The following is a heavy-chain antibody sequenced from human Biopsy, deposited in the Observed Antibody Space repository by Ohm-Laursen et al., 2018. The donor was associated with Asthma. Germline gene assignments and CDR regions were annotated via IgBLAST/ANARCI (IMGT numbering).Heavy chain of an antibody. CDR1: GFTFSDYY. D-gene: IGHD1-1*01. Sequence: GSLRLSCAASGFTFSDYYMSWIRQAPGKGLEWIPYINGKSNSIEYADSVKGRFTISRDNAKNSLDLQMNSLREEDTAVYYCVRDGTDDAFDIWGQGTVVSVSS. V-gene: IGHV3-11*04. CDR3: VRDGTDDAFDI. CDR2: INGKSNSI. J-gene: IGHJ3*02.